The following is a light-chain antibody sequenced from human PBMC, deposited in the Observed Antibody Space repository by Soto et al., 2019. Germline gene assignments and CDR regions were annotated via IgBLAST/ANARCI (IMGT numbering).Light chain of an antibody. J-gene: IGLJ1*01. Sequence: QSVLTQPASVSGSPGQSIAISCTGSSSDVGIYNYVSWYQQHPGKVPKLIIYDVTNRPSGVSNRFSGSKSGNTASLTISGLQAEDEADYYCSSYTTRSTRVFGTGTKLTVL. CDR2: DVT. V-gene: IGLV2-14*03. CDR3: SSYTTRSTRV. CDR1: SSDVGIYNY.